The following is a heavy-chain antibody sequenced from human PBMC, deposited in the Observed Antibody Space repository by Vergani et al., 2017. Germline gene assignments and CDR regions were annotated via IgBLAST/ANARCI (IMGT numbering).Heavy chain of an antibody. D-gene: IGHD1-26*01. CDR2: IFSNGEK. V-gene: IGHV2-26*01. Sequence: QVTLKESGPVLVKPTETLTLTCTVPGFSLSNARMGVSWIRQPPGKALEWLANIFSNGEKSYSTSMKRRRTISKDTPKSQVVLTITNIDPVDTATYYCARILQVGATPPDAFDIWGQGTMVTVSS. J-gene: IGHJ3*02. CDR1: GFSLSNARMG. CDR3: ARILQVGATPPDAFDI.